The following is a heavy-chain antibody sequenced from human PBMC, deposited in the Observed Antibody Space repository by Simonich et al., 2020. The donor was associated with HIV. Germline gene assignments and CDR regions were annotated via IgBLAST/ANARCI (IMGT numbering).Heavy chain of an antibody. J-gene: IGHJ1*01. CDR1: GGSFSGYY. D-gene: IGHD6-13*01. CDR3: ARLTAGGLGEYFQH. V-gene: IGHV4-34*01. Sequence: QVQLQQWGAGLLKPSETLSLTCAVYGGSFSGYYWSWIRHPPGRGLEWIGEINHSESTNYNPSLKSRVTISVDTSKNQFSLKLSSVTAADTAVYYCARLTAGGLGEYFQHWGQGTLVTVSS. CDR2: INHSEST.